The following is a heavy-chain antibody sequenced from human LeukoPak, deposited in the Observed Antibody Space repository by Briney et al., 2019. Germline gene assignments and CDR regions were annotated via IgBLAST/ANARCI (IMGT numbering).Heavy chain of an antibody. CDR2: ISSSSSYI. J-gene: IGHJ6*02. CDR3: AKESIEIFGVVIRADYYGMDV. V-gene: IGHV3-21*04. CDR1: GFTFSSYS. D-gene: IGHD3-3*01. Sequence: GGSLRLSCAASGFTFSSYSMNWVRQAPGKGLEWVSSISSSSSYIYYADSVKGRFTISRDNSKNTLYLQMNSLRAEDTAVYYCAKESIEIFGVVIRADYYGMDVWGQGTTVTVSS.